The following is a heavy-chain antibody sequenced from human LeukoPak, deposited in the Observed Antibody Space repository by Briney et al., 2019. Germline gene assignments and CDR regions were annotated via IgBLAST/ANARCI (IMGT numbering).Heavy chain of an antibody. J-gene: IGHJ4*02. V-gene: IGHV3-30*18. Sequence: GGSLRLSCAASGFTFNNYGMHWVRQAPGKGLEWVAIISYDGSNKYYTDSVKGRFTISRDNSKNTLYLQMNSLRAEDTAVCYCAKGRAAGTLWHWEGKYYFDYWGQGTLVTVSS. CDR1: GFTFNNYG. CDR2: ISYDGSNK. CDR3: AKGRAAGTLWHWEGKYYFDY. D-gene: IGHD6-13*01.